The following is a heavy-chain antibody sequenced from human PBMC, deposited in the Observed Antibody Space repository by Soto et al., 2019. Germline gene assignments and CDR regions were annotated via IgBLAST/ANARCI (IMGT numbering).Heavy chain of an antibody. CDR3: ARDAAAGLNDY. D-gene: IGHD6-25*01. J-gene: IGHJ4*02. Sequence: QVQLVQSGAEVKKPGASVKVSCKASGYTFTSYGISWVRQAPGQGLEWMGGISAYNGNTKYVKKFQGRVTMTTDTSTSTDYMERRSLRCDDTAVYYCARDAAAGLNDYWGQGTLVTVSS. V-gene: IGHV1-18*01. CDR1: GYTFTSYG. CDR2: ISAYNGNT.